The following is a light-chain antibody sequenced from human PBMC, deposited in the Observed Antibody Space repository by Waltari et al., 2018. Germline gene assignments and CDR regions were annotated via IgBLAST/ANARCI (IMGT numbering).Light chain of an antibody. J-gene: IGKJ4*01. CDR1: QSVSYY. CDR3: QQRRTRPLT. Sequence: EIVLTQSPATLSLSPGERATLSCRASQSVSYYLAWYQQRPGQAPRLLIYDASSRATGIPARFSGSGSETDFTLTISSLEPEDFAVYYCQQRRTRPLTFGGGTKVEI. CDR2: DAS. V-gene: IGKV3-11*01.